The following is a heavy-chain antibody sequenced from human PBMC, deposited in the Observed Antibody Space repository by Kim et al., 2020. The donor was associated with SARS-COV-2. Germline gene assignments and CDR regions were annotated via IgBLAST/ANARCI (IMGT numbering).Heavy chain of an antibody. Sequence: KFQGRVTMTRDTSISTAYMELSRLRSDDTAVYYCARNNGRSRLVGLDFDYWGQGTLVTVSS. CDR3: ARNNGRSRLVGLDFDY. V-gene: IGHV1-2*02. D-gene: IGHD2-8*02. J-gene: IGHJ4*02.